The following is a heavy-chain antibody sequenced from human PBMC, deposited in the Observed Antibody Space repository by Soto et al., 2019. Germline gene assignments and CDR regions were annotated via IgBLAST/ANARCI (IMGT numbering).Heavy chain of an antibody. D-gene: IGHD2-2*01. CDR3: ARGRVGQYHLLWWFDP. CDR1: GGSFSGYY. CDR2: MNRSGST. J-gene: IGHJ5*02. Sequence: QVQLQQWGAGLLKPSETLSLTCAVYGGSFSGYYWSWIRQPPGKGLEWIGGMNRSGSTNYNPSLKTRATISVDTSRNQFSLKLRSVTAADTAVYFCARGRVGQYHLLWWFDPWGQGTLVTVSS. V-gene: IGHV4-34*01.